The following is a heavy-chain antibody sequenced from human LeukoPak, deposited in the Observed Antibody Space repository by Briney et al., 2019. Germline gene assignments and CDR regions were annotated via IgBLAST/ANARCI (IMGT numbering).Heavy chain of an antibody. CDR3: ARTGAVWFGEPYYFDY. V-gene: IGHV4-39*01. D-gene: IGHD3-10*01. CDR2: IYYSGST. J-gene: IGHJ4*02. CDR1: GGSISSSSYY. Sequence: PSETLSLTFTVSGGSISSSSYYWGWIRQPRGKGLEWIGSIYYSGSTYYNPSLKSRVTISVDTSKNQFSLKLSSVTAADTAVYYCARTGAVWFGEPYYFDYWGQGTLVTVSS.